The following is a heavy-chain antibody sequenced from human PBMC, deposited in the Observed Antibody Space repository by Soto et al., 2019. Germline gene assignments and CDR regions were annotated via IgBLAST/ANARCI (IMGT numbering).Heavy chain of an antibody. CDR2: IYYTGST. Sequence: PSETLSLSCTVSGGWIRSYCWSWIRQPPGKGLEWVGYIYYTGSTNYNPSLKIRVTISVDTYKNQFSLKLSSVTTANTAVYYCARSGYDRSSYFIFASWAHRSLVPVSS. CDR1: GGWIRSYC. V-gene: IGHV4-59*01. J-gene: IGHJ1*01. CDR3: ARSGYDRSSYFIFAS. D-gene: IGHD3-3*02.